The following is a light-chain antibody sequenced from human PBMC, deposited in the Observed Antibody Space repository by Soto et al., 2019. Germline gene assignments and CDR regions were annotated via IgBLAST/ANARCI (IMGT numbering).Light chain of an antibody. V-gene: IGLV2-14*01. CDR2: DVN. J-gene: IGLJ2*01. Sequence: QSALTQPASVSGSPGQSITFSCTGTSSDVGAHNGVSWYQQYPGEAPKLLIYDVNYRPSGVSNRFSGSKSGNTASLTISGLQADDEADYHCCSYGRGSTIFGGGTKLTVL. CDR1: SSDVGAHNG. CDR3: CSYGRGSTI.